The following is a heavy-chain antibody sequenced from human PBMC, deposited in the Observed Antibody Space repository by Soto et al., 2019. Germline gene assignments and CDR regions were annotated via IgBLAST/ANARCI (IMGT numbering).Heavy chain of an antibody. D-gene: IGHD1-26*01. CDR2: INSDGSST. J-gene: IGHJ6*02. V-gene: IGHV3-74*01. CDR3: AREDSGSYYYYYGMDV. CDR1: GFTFSSYW. Sequence: GGSLRLSCAASGFTFSSYWMHWVRQAPGKGLVWVSCINSDGSSTSYADSVKGRFTITRDNAKNTLYLQMNSLRAEDTAVYYCAREDSGSYYYYYGMDVWGQGTTVTVSS.